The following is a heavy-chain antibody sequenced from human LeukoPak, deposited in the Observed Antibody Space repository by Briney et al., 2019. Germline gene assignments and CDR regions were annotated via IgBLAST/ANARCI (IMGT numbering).Heavy chain of an antibody. CDR3: AKSRSYTVRDAFEI. D-gene: IGHD3-10*01. CDR1: GFTFSNYA. CDR2: ISNSGGDT. V-gene: IGHV3-23*01. Sequence: PGGSLRLSCAASGFTFSNYAMSWVRQAPGRGLEWVLGISNSGGDTQYADSVKGRFTISRDNSKNTLYLQMNSLRAKDTAVYYCAKSRSYTVRDAFEIWGQGTKVTVSS. J-gene: IGHJ3*02.